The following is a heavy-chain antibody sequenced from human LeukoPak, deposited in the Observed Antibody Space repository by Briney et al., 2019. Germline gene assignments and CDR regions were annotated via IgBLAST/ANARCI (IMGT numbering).Heavy chain of an antibody. CDR1: GGSFSGYY. D-gene: IGHD3-10*01. J-gene: IGHJ5*02. CDR2: INHSGST. V-gene: IGHV4-34*01. Sequence: PSETLSLTCAVYGGSFSGYYWSWIRQPPGKGLEWIGEINHSGSTNYNPSLKSRVTMSVDTSKNQFALELTSVTAADTAVYYCARDWKGFGNLWDNWFDPWGQGTLVTVSS. CDR3: ARDWKGFGNLWDNWFDP.